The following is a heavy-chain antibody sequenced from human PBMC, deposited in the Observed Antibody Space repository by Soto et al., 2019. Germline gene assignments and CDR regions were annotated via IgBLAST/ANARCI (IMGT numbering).Heavy chain of an antibody. J-gene: IGHJ5*02. Sequence: GGSLRLSCAASGFTFSSYAMSWVRQAPGKGLEWVSAISGSGGSTYYADSVKGRFTISRDNSKNTLYLQMNSLRAEDTAVYYCAKNPVSALMVYAIRRWFDPWGQGTLVTVSS. CDR1: GFTFSSYA. CDR2: ISGSGGST. D-gene: IGHD2-8*01. CDR3: AKNPVSALMVYAIRRWFDP. V-gene: IGHV3-23*01.